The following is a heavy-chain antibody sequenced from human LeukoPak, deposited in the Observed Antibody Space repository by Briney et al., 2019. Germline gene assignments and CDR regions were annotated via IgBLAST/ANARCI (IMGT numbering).Heavy chain of an antibody. CDR1: GGSISSYY. V-gene: IGHV4-59*01. Sequence: SETLSLTCTVSGGSISSYYWSWIRQPPGKGLEWIGYIYYSGSTNYNPSLKSRVTISVDTSKNQFSLKLSSVTAADTAVYYCARTRPSSGWYPLDYWGQGTLVTVSS. D-gene: IGHD6-19*01. CDR3: ARTRPSSGWYPLDY. J-gene: IGHJ4*02. CDR2: IYYSGST.